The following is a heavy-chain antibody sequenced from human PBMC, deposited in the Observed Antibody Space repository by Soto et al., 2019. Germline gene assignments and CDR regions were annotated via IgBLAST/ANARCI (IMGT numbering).Heavy chain of an antibody. V-gene: IGHV3-23*01. Sequence: GGSLRLSCAASGFTFSSYAMSWVRQAPGKGLEWVSAISGSGGSTYYADSVKGRFTISRDNSKNTLYLQMNSLRAEDTAVYYCAKDSDFWSGYYYYYGMDVWGQGTTVTVSS. CDR1: GFTFSSYA. CDR3: AKDSDFWSGYYYYYGMDV. D-gene: IGHD3-3*01. J-gene: IGHJ6*02. CDR2: ISGSGGST.